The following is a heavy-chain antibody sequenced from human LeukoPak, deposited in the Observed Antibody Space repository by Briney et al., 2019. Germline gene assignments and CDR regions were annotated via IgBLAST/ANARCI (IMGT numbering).Heavy chain of an antibody. CDR3: AKDHSSGWYFDY. CDR2: ISYDGSNK. J-gene: IGHJ4*02. Sequence: GGSLRLSCAASGFTFSSYGMHWVRQAPGKGLEWVAVISYDGSNKYYADSVKGRFTISRDNSKNTLYLQMNSLRAEDTAVYYRAKDHSSGWYFDYWGQGTLVTVSS. V-gene: IGHV3-30*18. CDR1: GFTFSSYG. D-gene: IGHD6-19*01.